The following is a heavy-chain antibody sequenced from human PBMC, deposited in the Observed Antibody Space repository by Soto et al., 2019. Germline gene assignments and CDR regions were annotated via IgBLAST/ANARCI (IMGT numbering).Heavy chain of an antibody. Sequence: PSETLSLTCTVSGGSISSGGDYWSWIRQHPGKGLEWIGYIYYSGSTYYNPPLKSRVTISVDTSKNQFSLKLSSVTAADTAVYYCARGQYGETTEVYCYYYMDVWGKGTTVTVSS. V-gene: IGHV4-31*03. CDR1: GGSISSGGDY. CDR2: IYYSGST. J-gene: IGHJ6*03. D-gene: IGHD4-17*01. CDR3: ARGQYGETTEVYCYYYMDV.